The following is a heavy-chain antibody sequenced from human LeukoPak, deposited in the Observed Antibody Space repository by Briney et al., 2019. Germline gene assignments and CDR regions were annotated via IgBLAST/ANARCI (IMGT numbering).Heavy chain of an antibody. D-gene: IGHD3-10*01. CDR3: ARDYNGSTRFDP. J-gene: IGHJ5*02. CDR1: GGSISGSSYY. Sequence: PSETLSLTCTVSGGSISGSSYYWGWIRQPPGKGLEWIGSIYYSGSTYYNPSLKSRVTISVDTSKNQFSLKLSSVTAADTAVYYCARDYNGSTRFDPWGQGTLVTVSS. CDR2: IYYSGST. V-gene: IGHV4-39*02.